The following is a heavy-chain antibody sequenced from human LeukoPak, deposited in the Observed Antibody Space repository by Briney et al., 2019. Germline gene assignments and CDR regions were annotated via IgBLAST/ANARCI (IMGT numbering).Heavy chain of an antibody. D-gene: IGHD6-19*01. J-gene: IGHJ4*02. Sequence: GGSLRLSCAAPGSTFSSYAMSWVRQAPGKGLEWVSTISGSGRTTYYADSVKGRFSISRDNSKNTLFLQMDSLRAEDTAVYYCANTGYSSAWSASGYWGQGTLVTVSS. CDR2: ISGSGRTT. CDR3: ANTGYSSAWSASGY. V-gene: IGHV3-23*01. CDR1: GSTFSSYA.